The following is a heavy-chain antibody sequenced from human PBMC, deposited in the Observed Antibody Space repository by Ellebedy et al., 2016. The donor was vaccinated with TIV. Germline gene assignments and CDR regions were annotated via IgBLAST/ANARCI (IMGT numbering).Heavy chain of an antibody. V-gene: IGHV1-46*01. J-gene: IGHJ4*02. Sequence: AASVKVSCKTSGYTFGSFDIVWVRQATGQGLEWMGIINPSAGSTAYAQNFQGRVTMTRDTSTSTVYMELSSLRSEDTAMYFCARGLGHTETLTKTGFGDYWGQGTLVTVSS. CDR3: ARGLGHTETLTKTGFGDY. CDR2: INPSAGST. CDR1: GYTFGSFD. D-gene: IGHD3-16*01.